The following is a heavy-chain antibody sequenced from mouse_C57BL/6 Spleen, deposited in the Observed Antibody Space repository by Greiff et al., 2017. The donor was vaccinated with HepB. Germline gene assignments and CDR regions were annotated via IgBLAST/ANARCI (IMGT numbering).Heavy chain of an antibody. CDR1: GYTFTSYW. Sequence: QVQLQQPGAELVKPGASVKMSCKASGYTFTSYWITWVKQRPGQGLEWIGDIYPGSGSTNYNEKFKSKATLTVDTSSSTAYMQLSSLTSEDSAVYYCAIVYDGYYIFDYWGQGTTLTVSS. CDR2: IYPGSGST. J-gene: IGHJ2*01. D-gene: IGHD2-3*01. CDR3: AIVYDGYYIFDY. V-gene: IGHV1-55*01.